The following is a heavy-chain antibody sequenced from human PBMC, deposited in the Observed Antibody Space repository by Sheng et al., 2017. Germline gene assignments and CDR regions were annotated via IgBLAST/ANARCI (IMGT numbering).Heavy chain of an antibody. CDR2: IYHSGST. CDR3: ATIYREGAEGVAVAGHFDY. D-gene: IGHD6-19*01. Sequence: QVQLQESGPGLVKPSETLSLTCAVSGYSISSGYYWGWIRQPPGKGLEWIGSIYHSGSTYYNPSLKSRVTISVDTSKNQFSLKLSSVTAADTAVYYCATIYREGAEGVAVAGHFDYWGQGTLVTVSS. CDR1: GYSISSGYY. V-gene: IGHV4-38-2*01. J-gene: IGHJ4*02.